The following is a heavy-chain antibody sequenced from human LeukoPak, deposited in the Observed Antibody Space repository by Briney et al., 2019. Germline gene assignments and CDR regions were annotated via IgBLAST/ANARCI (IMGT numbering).Heavy chain of an antibody. D-gene: IGHD3-22*01. CDR3: ARRGYESSGPKYYFDH. CDR1: GFTLSDYP. J-gene: IGHJ4*02. CDR2: FDRGSLDT. Sequence: GGSLRLSCAASGFTLSDYPMTWVRQAPGKGLQWVSLFDRGSLDTYYADSVRGRFTVSRDNDKNTLYLQMNSLRAEDTAVYYCARRGYESSGPKYYFDHWGQGTLVTVSS. V-gene: IGHV3-23*01.